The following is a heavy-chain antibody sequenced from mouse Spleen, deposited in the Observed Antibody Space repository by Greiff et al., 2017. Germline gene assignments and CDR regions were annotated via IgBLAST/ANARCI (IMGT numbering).Heavy chain of an antibody. CDR1: GFTFSSYA. Sequence: EVHLVESGGGLVKLGGSLKLSCAASGFTFSSYAMSWVRQTPEKRLEWVATISSGGGNTYYPDSVKGRFTISRDNAKNTLYLQMSSLKSEDTAMYYCARHHGTGYFDVWGAGTTVTVSS. CDR2: ISSGGGNT. V-gene: IGHV5-9-3*01. J-gene: IGHJ1*01. D-gene: IGHD4-1*01. CDR3: ARHHGTGYFDV.